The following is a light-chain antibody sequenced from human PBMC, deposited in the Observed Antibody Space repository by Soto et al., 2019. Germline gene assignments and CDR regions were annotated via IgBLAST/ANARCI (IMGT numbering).Light chain of an antibody. J-gene: IGKJ5*01. CDR2: DPS. Sequence: DIQMTQSPSTLSASVGDRVTITCRASQSISSWLAWYQQQPGQAPNLLIYDPSTLQSGVPSRFSGTGSGTEFTLTISSLQPDDVAAYYCQHYHSYPITFGQGTRLEIK. CDR1: QSISSW. CDR3: QHYHSYPIT. V-gene: IGKV1-5*01.